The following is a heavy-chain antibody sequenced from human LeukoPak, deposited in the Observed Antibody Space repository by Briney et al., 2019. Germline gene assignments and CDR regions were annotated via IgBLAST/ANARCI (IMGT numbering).Heavy chain of an antibody. CDR2: SGNKGNSYTT. CDR3: ARGGGRGAGLIQLWLIAFDI. CDR1: GFTFSDHY. J-gene: IGHJ3*02. D-gene: IGHD5-18*01. V-gene: IGHV3-72*01. Sequence: GGSLRLSCAASGFTFSDHYMDWVRQAPGKGLEWVGRSGNKGNSYTTEYAASVKGRFTISRDDSKNSLYLQMNGLKTEDTAVYYCARGGGRGAGLIQLWLIAFDIWGQGTMVTVSS.